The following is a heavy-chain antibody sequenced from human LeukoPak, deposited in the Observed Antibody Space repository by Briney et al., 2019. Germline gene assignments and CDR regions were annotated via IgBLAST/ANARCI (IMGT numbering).Heavy chain of an antibody. CDR2: ISGDGGST. CDR1: GFTFDDYA. V-gene: IGHV3-43*02. J-gene: IGHJ6*02. D-gene: IGHD5-24*01. CDR3: AKDRRSLKVCYSYYGVDV. Sequence: GGSLRLPCAASGFTFDDYAMHWVRHVGGKGMDRVSLISGDGGSTYYADSVKGRFTISRDNSKNYLYLQMNSLGTEDSALYYCAKDRRSLKVCYSYYGVDVWGQGTTVTVSS.